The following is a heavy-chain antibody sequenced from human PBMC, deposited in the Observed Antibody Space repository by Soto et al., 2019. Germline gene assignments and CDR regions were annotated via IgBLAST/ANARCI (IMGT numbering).Heavy chain of an antibody. V-gene: IGHV3-33*01. Sequence: QVQLVESGGGVVQPGRSLRLSCAASGFTFSGYGMHWVRQAPGKGLEWVAGIFYDGSNQYYADSVKGRFTISRDNSKNTLYLQMNSLRAEDTAVYYCARDPATSGHYSWFDPWGQGTMVTVSS. CDR1: GFTFSGYG. J-gene: IGHJ5*02. CDR2: IFYDGSNQ. D-gene: IGHD3-3*01. CDR3: ARDPATSGHYSWFDP.